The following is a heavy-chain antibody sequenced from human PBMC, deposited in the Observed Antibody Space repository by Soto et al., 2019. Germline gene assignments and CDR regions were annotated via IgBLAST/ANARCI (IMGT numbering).Heavy chain of an antibody. CDR3: ARDRPLYSGSYFPNYYFDY. D-gene: IGHD1-26*01. CDR2: IIPIFGTA. J-gene: IGHJ4*02. V-gene: IGHV1-69*06. CDR1: GGTFSSYA. Sequence: QVQLVQSGAEVKKPGSSVKVSCKASGGTFSSYAISWVRQAPGQGLEWMGGIIPIFGTANYAQKFQGRVTITADKSTSTAYMELSSLRSEDTAEYYCARDRPLYSGSYFPNYYFDYWGQGTLVTVSS.